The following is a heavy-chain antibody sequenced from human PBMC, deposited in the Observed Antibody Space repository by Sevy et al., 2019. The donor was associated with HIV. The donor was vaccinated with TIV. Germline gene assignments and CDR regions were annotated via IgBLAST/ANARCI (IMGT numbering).Heavy chain of an antibody. V-gene: IGHV3-23*01. Sequence: GGSLRLSCAASGFTFNNFAMSWVRQAPGKGLEWVSAISGSGCVPYYAASVKGRFTIFRDNSKKTLYLQMNSLRADDTAVYRCARNSSSDGMDVWGQGTTVTVSS. CDR2: ISGSGCVP. D-gene: IGHD2-2*01. CDR1: GFTFNNFA. CDR3: ARNSSSDGMDV. J-gene: IGHJ6*02.